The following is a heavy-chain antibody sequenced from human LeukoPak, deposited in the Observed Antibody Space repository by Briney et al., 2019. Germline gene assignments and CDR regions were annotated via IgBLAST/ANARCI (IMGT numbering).Heavy chain of an antibody. CDR3: AKGIQLWTDAFDI. D-gene: IGHD5-18*01. Sequence: PGGSLRLSCAASGFTFDDYAVHWVRQAPGKGLEWVSGISWNSGSIGYADSVKGRFTISRDNAKNSLYLQMNSLRAEDTALHYCAKGIQLWTDAFDIWGQGTMVTVSS. J-gene: IGHJ3*02. CDR1: GFTFDDYA. CDR2: ISWNSGSI. V-gene: IGHV3-9*01.